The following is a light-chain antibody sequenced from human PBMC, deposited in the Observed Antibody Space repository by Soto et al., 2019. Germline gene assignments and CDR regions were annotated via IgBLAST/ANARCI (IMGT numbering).Light chain of an antibody. CDR3: SSYAGSNHFV. CDR1: SSDVVGYNY. CDR2: EVS. J-gene: IGLJ1*01. V-gene: IGLV2-8*01. Sequence: QSALTQPPSASGSPGQSVTIAFTGTSSDVVGYNYVSWYQQHPGKAPKLMIYEVSERPSGVPDRFSGSKSGNTASLTVSGLQAEDDADYYCSSYAGSNHFVFGTGTKLTVL.